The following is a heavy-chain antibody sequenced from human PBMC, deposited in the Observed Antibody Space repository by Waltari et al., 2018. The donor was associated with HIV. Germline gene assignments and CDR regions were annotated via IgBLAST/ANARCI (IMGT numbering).Heavy chain of an antibody. Sequence: QLQLQESGPGLVKPSETLSPTCTASGGSISSSTYYWGWVRQPPGKGLEWIGSSYYSGSTYYDQSLKRRVSMSVDTYKNQCSLKLNSVTAADTAVYYCARHFFYYDRRGYDFWGQGTLVTVSS. V-gene: IGHV4-39*01. D-gene: IGHD3-22*01. CDR3: ARHFFYYDRRGYDF. CDR1: GGSISSSTYY. CDR2: SYYSGST. J-gene: IGHJ4*02.